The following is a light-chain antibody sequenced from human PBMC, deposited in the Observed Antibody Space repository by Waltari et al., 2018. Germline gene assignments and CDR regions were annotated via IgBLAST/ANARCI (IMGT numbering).Light chain of an antibody. CDR3: GTWDNSAGVV. V-gene: IGLV1-51*01. J-gene: IGLJ2*01. CDR2: DNN. Sequence: QSVLTQPPSVSAAPGQKVSISSSGSSPNIGDNYVSWYQQLPGTAPKLLIYDNNKRPSGIPDRFSGSKSGTSATLGITGPQTGDEANYYCGTWDNSAGVVFGGGTKLTVL. CDR1: SPNIGDNY.